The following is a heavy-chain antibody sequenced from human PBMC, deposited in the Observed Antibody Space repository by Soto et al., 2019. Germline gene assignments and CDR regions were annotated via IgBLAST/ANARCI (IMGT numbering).Heavy chain of an antibody. CDR2: IYAGGGT. CDR1: GFTVSTNY. V-gene: IGHV3-53*01. Sequence: EVRLVESGGGLIQPGGSLRLSCAASGFTVSTNYMSWVRQAPGKGLQWVSVIYAGGGTYYADSVEGRFTISGDSSKNTRYLQMSSLRAEDTAVYYWAGGRPPGYGSGGIFDHWGQGNLVTVSS. J-gene: IGHJ4*02. D-gene: IGHD3-10*01. CDR3: AGGRPPGYGSGGIFDH.